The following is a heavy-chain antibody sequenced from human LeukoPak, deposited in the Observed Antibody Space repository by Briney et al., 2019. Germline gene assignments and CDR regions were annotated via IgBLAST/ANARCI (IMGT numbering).Heavy chain of an antibody. J-gene: IGHJ4*02. CDR2: ISGSGGST. V-gene: IGHV3-23*01. Sequence: GGPLRLSCAASGFTFSSYAMSWVRQAPGEGLEWVSAISGSGGSTYYADSVKGRFTISRDNSKNTLYLQMNSLRAEDTAVYYCAEPEGGYYDIRPDWGQGTLVTVSS. CDR3: AEPEGGYYDIRPD. D-gene: IGHD3-22*01. CDR1: GFTFSSYA.